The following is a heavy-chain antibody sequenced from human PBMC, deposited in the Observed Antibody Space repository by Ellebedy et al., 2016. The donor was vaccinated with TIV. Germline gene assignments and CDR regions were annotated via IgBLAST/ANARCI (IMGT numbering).Heavy chain of an antibody. D-gene: IGHD2-8*02. CDR3: VKVVPGGASFDS. V-gene: IGHV4-59*01. CDR2: IYYSGSS. CDR1: GGSFSRYY. Sequence: MPSETLSLTCAVYGGSFSRYYWSWIRQAPGKGLEWIGWIYYSGSSHYNPSLKSRVTISLDTYKNQFSLNLSSVSAADTAVYYCVKVVPGGASFDSWGQGTLVTVSS. J-gene: IGHJ4*02.